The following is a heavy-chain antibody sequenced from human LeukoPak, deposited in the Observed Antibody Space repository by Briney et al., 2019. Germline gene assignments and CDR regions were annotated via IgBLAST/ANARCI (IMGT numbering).Heavy chain of an antibody. J-gene: IGHJ4*02. D-gene: IGHD6-19*01. V-gene: IGHV4-39*07. CDR2: IYHSGST. Sequence: SETLSLTCTVSGGSISGNNYFWGWIRQPPGKGLEWIGEIYHSGSTNYNPSLKSRVTVSVDKSKNQFSLKLSSVTAADTAVYYCARRGPIAVASYYFDYWGQGTLVTVSS. CDR3: ARRGPIAVASYYFDY. CDR1: GGSISGNNYF.